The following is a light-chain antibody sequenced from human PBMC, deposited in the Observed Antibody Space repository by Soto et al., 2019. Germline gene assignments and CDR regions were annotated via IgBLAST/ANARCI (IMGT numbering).Light chain of an antibody. Sequence: DIQMTQSPSSLSASVGDRVTITCRASQGIYNYLAWYQQKPGKAPKLLIYAASTLEEGVPSRFSGSGSGTDFTLTISSLQPEDVATYYCHKYNSAPLTCGQGTRLEIK. V-gene: IGKV1-27*01. CDR1: QGIYNY. CDR3: HKYNSAPLT. CDR2: AAS. J-gene: IGKJ5*01.